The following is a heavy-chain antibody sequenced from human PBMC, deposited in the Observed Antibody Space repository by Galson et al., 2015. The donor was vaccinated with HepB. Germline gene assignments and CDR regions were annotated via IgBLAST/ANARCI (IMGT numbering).Heavy chain of an antibody. CDR3: ARVAAAGSGNWFDP. D-gene: IGHD6-13*01. Sequence: SVKVSCKASGYTFTGYYMHWVRQAPGQGLEWMGWINPNSGGTNYAQKFQGWVTMTRDTSISTAYMELSRLSSVTAADTAVYYCARVAAAGSGNWFDPWGQGTLVTVSS. CDR1: GYTFTGYY. V-gene: IGHV1-2*04. CDR2: INPNSGGT. J-gene: IGHJ5*02.